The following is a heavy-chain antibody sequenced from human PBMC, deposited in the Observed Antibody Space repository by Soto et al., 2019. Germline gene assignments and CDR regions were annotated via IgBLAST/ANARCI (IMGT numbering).Heavy chain of an antibody. Sequence: QVQLVESGGGVVQPGRSLRLSCAASGFIFNGYGLHWVRQAPGKGLEWVAMISYDGSNKYYADSVKGRFTISRDNSKNTMYLQMNSLRPEDTAVYYCAREGNGYKYYFDYGGQGTLVTVSS. CDR2: ISYDGSNK. D-gene: IGHD5-12*01. CDR1: GFIFNGYG. J-gene: IGHJ4*02. CDR3: AREGNGYKYYFDY. V-gene: IGHV3-30*04.